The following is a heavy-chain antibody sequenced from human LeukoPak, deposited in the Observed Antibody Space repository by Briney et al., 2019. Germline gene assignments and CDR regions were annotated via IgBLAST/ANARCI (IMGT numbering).Heavy chain of an antibody. Sequence: SVKVSCKASGGTFSSYAISWVRQAPGQGLEWMGRIIPILGIANYAQKFQGRVTITADKSTSTAYMELSSLRSEDTAVYYCARGTPVGSGWDTPAEYFQHWGQGTLVTVSS. CDR2: IIPILGIA. V-gene: IGHV1-69*04. CDR1: GGTFSSYA. D-gene: IGHD6-19*01. CDR3: ARGTPVGSGWDTPAEYFQH. J-gene: IGHJ1*01.